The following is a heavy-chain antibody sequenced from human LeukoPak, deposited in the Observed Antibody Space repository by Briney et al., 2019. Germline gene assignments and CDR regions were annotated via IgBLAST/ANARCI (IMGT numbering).Heavy chain of an antibody. CDR3: ARNAPLDY. J-gene: IGHJ4*02. D-gene: IGHD2-2*01. Sequence: GGSLRLSCAASGFTFSNSWMSWVRQAPGKGLEWLAFIKLDGSEKYYVDSVKGRFTVSRDNAKESLYLQMNILRVEDTAVYYWARNAPLDYWGQGTLVTVSS. CDR2: IKLDGSEK. V-gene: IGHV3-7*01. CDR1: GFTFSNSW.